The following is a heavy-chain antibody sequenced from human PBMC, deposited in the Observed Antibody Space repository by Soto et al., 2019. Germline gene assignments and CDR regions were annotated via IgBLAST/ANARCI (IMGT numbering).Heavy chain of an antibody. D-gene: IGHD2-15*01. CDR1: GGTFSSYT. CDR2: IIPILGIA. Sequence: SVKVSCKASGGTFSSYTISWVRQAPGQGLEWMGRIIPILGIANYAQKFQGRVTITADKSTSTAYMELSSLRSEDTAVYYCARGGYCSGGSCYQRSGAFDIGGQGKRVTVSS. J-gene: IGHJ3*02. V-gene: IGHV1-69*02. CDR3: ARGGYCSGGSCYQRSGAFDI.